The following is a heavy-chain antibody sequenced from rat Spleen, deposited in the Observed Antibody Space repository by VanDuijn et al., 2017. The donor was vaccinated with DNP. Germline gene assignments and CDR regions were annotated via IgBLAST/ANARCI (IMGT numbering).Heavy chain of an antibody. J-gene: IGHJ4*01. D-gene: IGHD4-3*01. V-gene: IGHV2-77*01. CDR2: IQSGGST. CDR1: GFSLTSYG. CDR3: ARDLIIRDTTSAMDA. Sequence: QVQMKETGPGLVQTTQTLSVTCTVSGFSLTSYGVHWVRQAPGKGLEWMGRIQSGGSTDYNSALKSRLSISRDTSKSQVFLKLNSLQTEDTDTYYCARDLIIRDTTSAMDAWGQGTSVTVSS.